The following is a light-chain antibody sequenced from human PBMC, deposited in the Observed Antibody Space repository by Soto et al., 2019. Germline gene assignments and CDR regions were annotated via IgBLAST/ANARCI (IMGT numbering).Light chain of an antibody. Sequence: QSALTQPASVSGSPGQSITISCTGTSSDVGGYNFVSWYQQHPGKAPKLMIYEVSNRPSGVSYRFSGSKSGNTASLTISGLQDDDEADYYCSSYTSSVTLVFGGGTKVTVL. CDR3: SSYTSSVTLV. CDR1: SSDVGGYNF. V-gene: IGLV2-14*01. J-gene: IGLJ2*01. CDR2: EVS.